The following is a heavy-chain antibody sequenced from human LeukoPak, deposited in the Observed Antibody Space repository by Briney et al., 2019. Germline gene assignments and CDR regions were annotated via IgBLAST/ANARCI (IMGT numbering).Heavy chain of an antibody. CDR1: GGSISSGSYY. Sequence: SETLSLTCTVSGGSISSGSYYWSWIRQPAGKGLEWIGRIYSSGSTNYNPSLKSRVTMSVDTSKNQFSLKVTSVTAADTAVYYCARDGVVGATDYFDYWGQGALVTVSS. CDR3: ARDGVVGATDYFDY. D-gene: IGHD1-26*01. CDR2: IYSSGST. V-gene: IGHV4-61*02. J-gene: IGHJ4*02.